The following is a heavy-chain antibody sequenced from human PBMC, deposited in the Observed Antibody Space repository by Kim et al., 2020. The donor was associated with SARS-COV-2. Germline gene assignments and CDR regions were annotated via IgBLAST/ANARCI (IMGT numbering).Heavy chain of an antibody. J-gene: IGHJ4*01. V-gene: IGHV4-34*01. D-gene: IGHD5-12*01. CDR1: GGSFSGYY. CDR3: ARVPPAGAGHSGYRFDY. Sequence: SETLSLTCGVYGGSFSGYYWSWIRQPPGKGLEWIREINHSGSTNYNPSLKSRVTISVDTSKNQFSLKLSSVTAADTAVYYCARVPPAGAGHSGYRFDYWG. CDR2: INHSGST.